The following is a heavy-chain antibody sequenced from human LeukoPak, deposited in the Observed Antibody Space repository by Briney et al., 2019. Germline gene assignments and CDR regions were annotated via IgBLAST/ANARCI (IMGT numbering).Heavy chain of an antibody. J-gene: IGHJ4*02. CDR3: ARDENGSGSPHVDY. D-gene: IGHD3-10*01. CDR1: GYTFTSYG. CDR2: ISAYNGNT. Sequence: EASVKVSCKASGYTFTSYGISWVRQAPGQGLEWMGWISAYNGNTNYAQKLQGRVTMTTDTSTSTAYMVLRSLRSDDTAVYYCARDENGSGSPHVDYWGQGTLVIVSS. V-gene: IGHV1-18*01.